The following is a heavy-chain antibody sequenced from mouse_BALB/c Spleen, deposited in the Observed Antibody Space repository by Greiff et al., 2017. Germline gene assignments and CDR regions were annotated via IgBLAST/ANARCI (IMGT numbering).Heavy chain of an antibody. D-gene: IGHD2-1*01. J-gene: IGHJ4*01. CDR3: ARGGNYEYYYAMDY. CDR1: SYTFTDYA. CDR2: ISTYYGNT. V-gene: IGHV1-67*01. Sequence: VQLQQSGPELVRPGVSVKISCKGSSYTFTDYAMHWVKQSHAKSLEWIGVISTYYGNTNYNQKFKGKATMTVDKSSSTAYMELARLTSEDSAVYYCARGGNYEYYYAMDYCGQGTSVTVSS.